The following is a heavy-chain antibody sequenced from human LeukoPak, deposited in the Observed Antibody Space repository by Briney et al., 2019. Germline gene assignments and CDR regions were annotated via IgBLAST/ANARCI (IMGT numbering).Heavy chain of an antibody. J-gene: IGHJ4*02. CDR1: GGSISSYY. Sequence: LSRTCTVSGGSISSYYWSWIRQPPGKGLEWVSYISSSGSTMYYADSVKGRFTISRDNAKNSLYLQMHSLRAEDTAVYYCARDGSLSPSAMDYWGQGTLVTVSS. CDR2: ISSSGSTM. V-gene: IGHV3-11*04. CDR3: ARDGSLSPSAMDY. D-gene: IGHD3-16*01.